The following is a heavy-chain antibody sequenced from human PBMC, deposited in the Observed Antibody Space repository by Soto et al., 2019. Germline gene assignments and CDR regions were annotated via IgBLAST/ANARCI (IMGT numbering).Heavy chain of an antibody. D-gene: IGHD6-13*01. Sequence: GEPLKISWNGAGCSFISYWIGWVRQIPGKGLECMGIIYPGDSDTRYSPSFQGQVTISANKSISTAYLQWSSLKASDTAMYYCARTAAAGKYYYGMDVWGQGTTVTVSS. CDR3: ARTAAAGKYYYGMDV. J-gene: IGHJ6*02. CDR1: GCSFISYW. CDR2: IYPGDSDT. V-gene: IGHV5-51*01.